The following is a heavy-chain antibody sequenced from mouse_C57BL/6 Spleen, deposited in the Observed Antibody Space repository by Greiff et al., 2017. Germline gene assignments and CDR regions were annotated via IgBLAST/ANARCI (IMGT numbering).Heavy chain of an antibody. CDR3: TTCYSNYYAMDY. V-gene: IGHV14-4*01. J-gene: IGHJ4*01. D-gene: IGHD2-5*01. CDR2: IEPENGDT. Sequence: VQLQQSGAELVRPGASVKLSCTASGFNIKDDYMHWVKQRPEQGLEGIGWIEPENGDTEYASKFQGKATITADTSSNTVYLQLSSLTSEDTAVYYCTTCYSNYYAMDYWGQGTSVTVSS. CDR1: GFNIKDDY.